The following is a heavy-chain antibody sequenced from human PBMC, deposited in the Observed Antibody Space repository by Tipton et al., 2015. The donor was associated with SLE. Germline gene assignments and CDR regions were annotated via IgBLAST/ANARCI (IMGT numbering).Heavy chain of an antibody. CDR2: IRGSGSNT. CDR1: GLTFSTYA. V-gene: IGHV3-23*01. D-gene: IGHD4-17*01. Sequence: SLRLSCAASGLTFSTYAMIWVRQTPGKGLEWVSSIRGSGSNTFYADSVQGRFTISRDNSKNTLYLQMNSLRVEDTAVYYCAKDPNGDYVGAFDSWGQGTMVTVSS. CDR3: AKDPNGDYVGAFDS. J-gene: IGHJ3*02.